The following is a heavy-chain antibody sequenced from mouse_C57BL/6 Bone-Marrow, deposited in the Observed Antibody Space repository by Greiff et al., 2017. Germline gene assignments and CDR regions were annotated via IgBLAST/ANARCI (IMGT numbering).Heavy chain of an antibody. CDR3: TRETWYFDV. J-gene: IGHJ1*03. CDR1: GFTFTDYE. Sequence: VQLQQSGAELVRPGASVTLSCKASGFTFTDYEMHWVKQTPVHGLEWIGAIDPETGGTAYNQKFKGKAILTADKSSSTAYMELRSLTSEDAAVYYCTRETWYFDVWGTGTTVTVSS. CDR2: IDPETGGT. V-gene: IGHV1-15*01.